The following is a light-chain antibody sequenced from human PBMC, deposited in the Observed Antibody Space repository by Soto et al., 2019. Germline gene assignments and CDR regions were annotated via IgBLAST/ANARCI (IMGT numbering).Light chain of an antibody. CDR3: TSWTTSTTMI. J-gene: IGLJ2*01. V-gene: IGLV2-14*03. Sequence: QSVLTQPASVSGSPGQSSTISCTGTSSDIGAYNFVSWYQQHPGKAPKLMLYDVNIRPSGVSNRFSGSKSGNTASLTISGRQAEDEADYYCTSWTTSTTMIFGGGTKLTVL. CDR2: DVN. CDR1: SSDIGAYNF.